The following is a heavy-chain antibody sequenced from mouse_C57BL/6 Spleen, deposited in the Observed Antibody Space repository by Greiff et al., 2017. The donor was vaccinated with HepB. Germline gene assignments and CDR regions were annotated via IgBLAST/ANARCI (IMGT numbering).Heavy chain of an antibody. D-gene: IGHD1-1*01. CDR1: GYAFSSYW. V-gene: IGHV1-80*01. Sequence: QVQLQQSGAELVKPGASVKISCKASGYAFSSYWMNWVKQRPGKGLEWIGQIYPGDGDTNYNGKFKGKATLTADKSSSTAYMQLSSLTSEDSAVYFCASLYGSSYTWFAYWGQGTLVTVSA. CDR2: IYPGDGDT. CDR3: ASLYGSSYTWFAY. J-gene: IGHJ3*01.